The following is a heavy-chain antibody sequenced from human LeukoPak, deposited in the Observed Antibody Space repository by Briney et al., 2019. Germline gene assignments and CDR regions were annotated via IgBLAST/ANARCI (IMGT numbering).Heavy chain of an antibody. J-gene: IGHJ4*02. Sequence: KPSETLSLTCTVSGGSISSSSYYWGWIRQPPGKGLEWIGSIYYSGSTYYNPSLKSRVTISVDTSKNQFSLKLSSVTAADTAVYYCARQISLWELQAYWGQGTLVTVSS. D-gene: IGHD1-26*01. CDR1: GGSISSSSYY. CDR2: IYYSGST. V-gene: IGHV4-39*01. CDR3: ARQISLWELQAY.